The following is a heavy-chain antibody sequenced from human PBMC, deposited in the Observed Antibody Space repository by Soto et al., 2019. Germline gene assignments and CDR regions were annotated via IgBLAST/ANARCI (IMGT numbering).Heavy chain of an antibody. J-gene: IGHJ6*02. Sequence: ASVKVSCKVSGYTLTELSMHWVRQAPGKGLEWMGGFDPEDGETIYAQKFQGRVTMTEDTSTDTAYMELSSLRSEDTAVYYCATLAPSSGYSVYYYYGMDVWGQGTTVTVSS. CDR2: FDPEDGET. V-gene: IGHV1-24*01. CDR1: GYTLTELS. D-gene: IGHD3-22*01. CDR3: ATLAPSSGYSVYYYYGMDV.